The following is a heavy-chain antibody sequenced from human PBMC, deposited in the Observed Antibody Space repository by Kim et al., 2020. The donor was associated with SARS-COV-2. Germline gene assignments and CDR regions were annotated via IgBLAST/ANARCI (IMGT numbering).Heavy chain of an antibody. Sequence: GGSLRLSCAASGFTFSSYSMNWVRQAPGKGLEWVSSISSSSSYIYYADSVKGRFTISRDNAKNSLYLQMNSLRAEDTAVYYCARVSLAALYYYYMDVWGKGTTVTVSS. D-gene: IGHD2-15*01. CDR1: GFTFSSYS. CDR3: ARVSLAALYYYYMDV. CDR2: ISSSSSYI. V-gene: IGHV3-21*01. J-gene: IGHJ6*03.